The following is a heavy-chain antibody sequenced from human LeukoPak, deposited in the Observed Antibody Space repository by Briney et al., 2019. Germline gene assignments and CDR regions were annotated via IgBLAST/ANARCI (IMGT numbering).Heavy chain of an antibody. Sequence: AETLSLTCTVSGGSISSYYWSWLRQPPGKGLEWIGAIYTSGSTNYNPAPKRRVTTTLNTSKNQFSLKLSAGTGAETAVYYCARGWSCSSTSCFNWYFDLWGXXXXXTVXS. J-gene: IGHJ2*01. V-gene: IGHV4-4*07. CDR1: GGSISSYY. CDR3: ARGWSCSSTSCFNWYFDL. D-gene: IGHD2-2*01. CDR2: IYTSGST.